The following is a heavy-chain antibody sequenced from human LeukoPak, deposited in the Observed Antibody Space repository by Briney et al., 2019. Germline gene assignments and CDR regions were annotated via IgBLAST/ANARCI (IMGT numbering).Heavy chain of an antibody. D-gene: IGHD3-22*01. Sequence: GGSLRLSCAASGFTFSSDGMHWVRQAPGKGLEWGADISYDGSNKYSADSVKGRFTISRDTFKNTLYLRINTLRAEDTAVYYCAKEYSPLTYYYDSSGYYPDYWGQGPLVTVSS. V-gene: IGHV3-30*18. CDR3: AKEYSPLTYYYDSSGYYPDY. CDR1: GFTFSSDG. J-gene: IGHJ4*02. CDR2: ISYDGSNK.